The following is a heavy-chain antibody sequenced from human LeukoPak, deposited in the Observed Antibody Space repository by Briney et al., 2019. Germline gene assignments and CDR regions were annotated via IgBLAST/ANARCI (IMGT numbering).Heavy chain of an antibody. V-gene: IGHV3-74*01. CDR3: ARENYYDTTMFDY. CDR1: GFTFSSYW. D-gene: IGHD3-22*01. J-gene: IGHJ4*02. CDR2: INSDGSST. Sequence: PGGSLRLSCATSGFTFSSYWMHWVRQAPGKGLVWVSRINSDGSSTSYADSVKGRFTISRDNAKNALYLQMNSLRAEDTAVYYCARENYYDTTMFDYWGQGTLVTVSS.